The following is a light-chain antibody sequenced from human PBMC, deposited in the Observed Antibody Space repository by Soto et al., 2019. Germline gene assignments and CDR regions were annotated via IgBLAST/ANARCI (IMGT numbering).Light chain of an antibody. V-gene: IGKV3-15*01. J-gene: IGKJ2*01. CDR2: GAS. CDR3: QQYNTWTFT. CDR1: QSVSSN. Sequence: EIVMTQSPATLSVSPGERDTLACRASQSVSSNFDWYQQKPAQAPRLLIYGASTRATGFPARFSGSGSGTEFTLTINSLQSEDFAVYYCQQYNTWTFTFGQGTKLEIK.